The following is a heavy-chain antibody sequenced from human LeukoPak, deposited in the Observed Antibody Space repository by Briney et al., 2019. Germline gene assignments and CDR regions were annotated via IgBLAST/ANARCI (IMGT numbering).Heavy chain of an antibody. D-gene: IGHD3-10*02. CDR2: MNPNSGNT. Sequence: ASVKVSCKASGYTLTSYDINWVRQATGQGLEWMGWMNPNSGNTGYAQKFQGRVTMTRNTSISTAYMELSSLRSEDTAVYYCARSVRIGTYYYYYGMDVWGQGTTVTVSS. V-gene: IGHV1-8*01. CDR3: ARSVRIGTYYYYYGMDV. J-gene: IGHJ6*02. CDR1: GYTLTSYD.